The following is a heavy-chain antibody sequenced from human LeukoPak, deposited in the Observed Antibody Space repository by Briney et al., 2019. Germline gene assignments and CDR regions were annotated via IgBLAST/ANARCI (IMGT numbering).Heavy chain of an antibody. V-gene: IGHV1-46*01. CDR1: GYTFIRYY. CDR3: ARWTTTYLDY. Sequence: AAVKVSCKASGYTFIRYYIHWVRQAPGQGLEWKGIVNPSGDSTNYAQKLQGRVTMTRDTSTSTVYMELSSLRSEDTAVYYCARWTTTYLDYWGQGTLVTVSS. J-gene: IGHJ4*02. CDR2: VNPSGDST. D-gene: IGHD3/OR15-3a*01.